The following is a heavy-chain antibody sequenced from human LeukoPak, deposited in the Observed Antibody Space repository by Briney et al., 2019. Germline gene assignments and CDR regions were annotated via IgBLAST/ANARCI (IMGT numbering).Heavy chain of an antibody. J-gene: IGHJ5*02. V-gene: IGHV1-69*04. D-gene: IGHD3-16*01. CDR2: IIPILGIA. CDR1: GGTFSSYT. Sequence: SVKVSCKASGGTFSSYTISWVRQAPGQGLEWMGRIIPILGIANYAQKFQGRVTITADKSTSTAYMELSSLRSEDTAVYYCAREGRSGIIWFDPWAREPWSPSPQ. CDR3: AREGRSGIIWFDP.